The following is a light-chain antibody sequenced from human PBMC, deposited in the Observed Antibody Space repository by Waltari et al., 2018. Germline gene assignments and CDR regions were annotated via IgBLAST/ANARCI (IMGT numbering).Light chain of an antibody. V-gene: IGKV3-15*01. Sequence: EIVMTQSPGTMSVSPGERATLPCSASQTISTNLAWYQQKPGQAPRLLIFGASTRATGIPARFSGSGSGTEFTLTISSLQSEDFAIYYCQQYNLWPLTFGGGTTVEI. CDR1: QTISTN. CDR3: QQYNLWPLT. CDR2: GAS. J-gene: IGKJ4*01.